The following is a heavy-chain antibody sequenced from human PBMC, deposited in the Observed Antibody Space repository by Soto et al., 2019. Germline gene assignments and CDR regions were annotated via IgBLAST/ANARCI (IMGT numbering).Heavy chain of an antibody. CDR3: ARDFQGDGYNSDAFDI. J-gene: IGHJ3*02. D-gene: IGHD5-12*01. CDR2: IIPIFGTA. CDR1: GGTFSSYA. V-gene: IGHV1-69*06. Sequence: GASVKVSCKASGGTFSSYAISWVRQAPGQGLEWMGGIIPIFGTANYAQKFQGRVTITADKSTSTAYMELSSLRSEDTAVYYCARDFQGDGYNSDAFDIWGQGTMVTVSS.